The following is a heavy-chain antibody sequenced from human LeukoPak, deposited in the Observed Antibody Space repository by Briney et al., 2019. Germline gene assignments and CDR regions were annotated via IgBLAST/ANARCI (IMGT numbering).Heavy chain of an antibody. Sequence: GGSLRLSCAASGFTFSSYAMRWVRQAPGKGLEWVAVISYDGSNKYYADSVKGRFTISRDNSKNTLYLQMNSLRAEDTAVYYCARDRDNSSGWYKYFHHWGQGTLVTVSS. V-gene: IGHV3-30*04. D-gene: IGHD6-19*01. CDR3: ARDRDNSSGWYKYFHH. J-gene: IGHJ1*01. CDR1: GFTFSSYA. CDR2: ISYDGSNK.